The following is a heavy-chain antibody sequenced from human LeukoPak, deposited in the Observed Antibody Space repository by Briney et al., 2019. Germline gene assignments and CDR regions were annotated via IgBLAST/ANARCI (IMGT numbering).Heavy chain of an antibody. V-gene: IGHV1-8*01. CDR2: MNPNSGNT. CDR1: GYTFTSYD. J-gene: IGHJ4*02. D-gene: IGHD4-17*01. CDR3: ARGIYGDYEGDY. Sequence: ASVKVSCKASGYTFTSYDINWVRQATGQGLEWMGWMNPNSGNTGYAQKFQGRVTMTRDTSISTAYMELSSLRSEDTAVYYCARGIYGDYEGDYWGQGTLVTVSS.